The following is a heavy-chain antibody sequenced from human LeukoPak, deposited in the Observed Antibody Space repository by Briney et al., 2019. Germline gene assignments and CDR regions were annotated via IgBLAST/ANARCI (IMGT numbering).Heavy chain of an antibody. J-gene: IGHJ4*02. Sequence: EPGRSLRLSCAVSGIIFSSFAMHWVRQAPGRGLEWVAGISYDGSNKYYADSVKGRFTISRDNSKNTLYLQMNSLRAEDTAVYYCAKDSVGYCSGGSCYIFDYWGQGTLVTVSS. CDR2: ISYDGSNK. CDR1: GIIFSSFA. CDR3: AKDSVGYCSGGSCYIFDY. V-gene: IGHV3-30-3*01. D-gene: IGHD2-15*01.